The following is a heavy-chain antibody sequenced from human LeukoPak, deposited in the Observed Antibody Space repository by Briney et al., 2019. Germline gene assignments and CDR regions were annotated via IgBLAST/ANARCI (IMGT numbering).Heavy chain of an antibody. CDR3: ARLCVVWLPAAWFNWFDP. CDR2: IYYSGST. V-gene: IGHV4-39*01. CDR1: GGSISSSSYY. Sequence: SETLSLTCTVSGGSISSSSYYWGWIRQPPGKGLEWIGSIYYSGSTYYNPSLKSRVTISVDTSKNQFSLKPSSVTAADTAVYYCARLCVVWLPAAWFNWFDPWGQGTLVTVSS. J-gene: IGHJ5*02. D-gene: IGHD2-2*01.